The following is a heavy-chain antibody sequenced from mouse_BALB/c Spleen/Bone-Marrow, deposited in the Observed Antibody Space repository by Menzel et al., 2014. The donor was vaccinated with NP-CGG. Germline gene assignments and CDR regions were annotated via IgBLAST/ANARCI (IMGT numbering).Heavy chain of an antibody. V-gene: IGHV1-14*01. D-gene: IGHD2-10*02. CDR3: ARGGYGNVYYAMDY. CDR1: GYTFTSYV. Sequence: EVQLQQSGPELVKPGASVKMSCKASGYTFTSYVMHWVKQKPGQGLEWIGYINPYNDGTKYNEKFKGKAPLTSDKSSSTAYMELSSLTSEDSAVYYCARGGYGNVYYAMDYWGQGTSVTVSS. CDR2: INPYNDGT. J-gene: IGHJ4*01.